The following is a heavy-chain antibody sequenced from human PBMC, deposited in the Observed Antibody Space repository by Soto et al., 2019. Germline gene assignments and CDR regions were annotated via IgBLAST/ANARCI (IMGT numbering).Heavy chain of an antibody. V-gene: IGHV4-59*01. CDR1: GGSISSYY. D-gene: IGHD6-19*01. J-gene: IGHJ6*02. CDR2: IYYSGST. CDR3: ARDRSSGGGGMDV. Sequence: SETLSLTCTVSGGSISSYYWSWIRQPPGKGLEWIGYIYYSGSTNYNPSLKSRVTISVDTPKNQFSLKLSSVTAADTAVYYCARDRSSGGGGMDVWGQGTTVTVSS.